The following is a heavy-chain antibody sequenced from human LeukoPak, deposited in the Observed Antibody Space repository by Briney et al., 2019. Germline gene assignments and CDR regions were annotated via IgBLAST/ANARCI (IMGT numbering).Heavy chain of an antibody. Sequence: PSETLSLTCTVSGGSINNYYWTWIRQPPGKRLEWIGYVYYTGSTNYNPSLRSRVTMSLDTSKNQFSLRLSSVTAADTAVYYCARGRVMLRGVPHMDVWGKGTTVTVSS. D-gene: IGHD3-10*01. V-gene: IGHV4-59*01. CDR1: GGSINNYY. CDR3: ARGRVMLRGVPHMDV. J-gene: IGHJ6*03. CDR2: VYYTGST.